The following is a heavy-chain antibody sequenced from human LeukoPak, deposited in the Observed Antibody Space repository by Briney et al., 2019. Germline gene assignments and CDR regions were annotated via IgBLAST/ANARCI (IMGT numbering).Heavy chain of an antibody. CDR3: AKTQTIFGVVTLYYMDV. CDR2: ISGSGDST. D-gene: IGHD3-3*01. J-gene: IGHJ6*03. CDR1: GFTFSTYA. V-gene: IGHV3-23*01. Sequence: GGSLRLSCAASGFTFSTYAMSWVRQAPGKGLEWVSSISGSGDSTYYADSVKGRFAISRDNSKNTLYLQMNSLRAEDTAVYYCAKTQTIFGVVTLYYMDVWGKGTTVTVSS.